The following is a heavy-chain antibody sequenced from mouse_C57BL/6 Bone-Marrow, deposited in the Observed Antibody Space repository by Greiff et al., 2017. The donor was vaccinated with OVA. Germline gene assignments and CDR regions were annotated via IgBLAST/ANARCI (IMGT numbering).Heavy chain of an antibody. CDR1: GFSFNTYA. D-gene: IGHD1-1*01. CDR3: VRQIYAWFAY. J-gene: IGHJ3*01. V-gene: IGHV10-1*01. CDR2: IRSKSNNYAT. Sequence: DVHLVESGGGLVQPKGSLKLSCAASGFSFNTYAMNWVRQAPGKGLEWVARIRSKSNNYATYYADSVKDRFTISRDDSESMLYLQMNNLKTEDTAMYYCVRQIYAWFAYWGQGTLVTVSA.